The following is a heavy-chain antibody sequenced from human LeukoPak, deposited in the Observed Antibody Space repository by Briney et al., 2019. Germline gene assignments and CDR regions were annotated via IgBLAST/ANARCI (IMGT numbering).Heavy chain of an antibody. D-gene: IGHD2-21*02. CDR3: ARVVTDYYYYMDV. CDR1: GGSISSGSYY. CDR2: IYTSGST. J-gene: IGHJ6*03. V-gene: IGHV4-61*02. Sequence: SETLSLTCTVSGGSISSGSYYWSWIRQPAGKGLEWIGRIYTSGSTNYNPSLKSRVTISVDTSKNQFSLKLSSVTAADTAVYYCARVVTDYYYYMDVWGKGTTVTVSS.